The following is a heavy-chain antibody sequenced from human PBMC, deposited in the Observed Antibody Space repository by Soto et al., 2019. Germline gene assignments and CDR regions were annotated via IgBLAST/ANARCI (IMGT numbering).Heavy chain of an antibody. CDR1: GASISSYY. CDR2: IYLGGSI. Sequence: PSETLSLTCSVSGASISSYYYTWIRQTPGKGLEWIGYIYLGGSINYNPSFKSRVIISVDTSKNQFSLKLSSVTAADTAVYYCARRYSSAFDIWGQGTMVTVSS. J-gene: IGHJ3*02. CDR3: ARRYSSAFDI. V-gene: IGHV4-59*08. D-gene: IGHD6-13*01.